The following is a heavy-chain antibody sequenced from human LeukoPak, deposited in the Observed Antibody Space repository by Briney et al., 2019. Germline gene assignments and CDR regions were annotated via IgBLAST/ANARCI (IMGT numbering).Heavy chain of an antibody. CDR3: ARANFRATSYWGWGAPPDPPYYYFDN. J-gene: IGHJ4*02. Sequence: ASVKVSCKASGYTFSGYYMHWVRQAPGQGLEWMGWINPNSGGTSYAQKFQGRVTMTRDTSISTAYMELNRLTSDDTGVFYCARANFRATSYWGWGAPPDPPYYYFDNWGQGTLVTVSS. CDR2: INPNSGGT. V-gene: IGHV1-2*02. D-gene: IGHD2-2*01. CDR1: GYTFSGYY.